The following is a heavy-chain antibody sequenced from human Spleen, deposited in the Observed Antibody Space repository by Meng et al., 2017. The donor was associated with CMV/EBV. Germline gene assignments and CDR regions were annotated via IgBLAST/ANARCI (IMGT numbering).Heavy chain of an antibody. D-gene: IGHD2-2*01. CDR1: DYG. J-gene: IGHJ4*02. CDR2: INWNGGST. V-gene: IGHV3-20*03. Sequence: DYGMSWVRQATGKGLEWVSGINWNGGSTGYADSVKGRFTISRDNAKNSLYLQMNSLRAEDTALYYCAREGVGYCSSTSCYEYYFDYWGQGTLVTVSS. CDR3: AREGVGYCSSTSCYEYYFDY.